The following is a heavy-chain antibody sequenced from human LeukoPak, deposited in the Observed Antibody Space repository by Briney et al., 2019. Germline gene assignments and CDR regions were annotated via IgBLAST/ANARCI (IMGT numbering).Heavy chain of an antibody. J-gene: IGHJ3*02. V-gene: IGHV4-39*07. D-gene: IGHD4-17*01. CDR3: AREDSGDYGAFDI. Sequence: PSETLSLTCTVSGGSMSNYYWGWIRQPPGKGLEWIGSIYYSGSTYYNPSLKSRVTISVDTSKNQFSLKLSSVTAADTAVYYCAREDSGDYGAFDIWGQGTMVTVSS. CDR1: GGSMSNYY. CDR2: IYYSGST.